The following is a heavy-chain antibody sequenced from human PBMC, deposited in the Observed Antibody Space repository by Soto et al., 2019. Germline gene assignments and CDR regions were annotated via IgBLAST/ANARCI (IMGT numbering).Heavy chain of an antibody. Sequence: QMQLVQSGPEVKKPGTSVKVSCKASGFTSTSSAIQWVRQARGQRLEWIGWIVGGSSNTNYAQTFQERVTISRDVSTRTAYMELSSLRSEDTAVYYCAAGNDSGGYNYFGPWGQGTLVTVSS. CDR1: GFTSTSSA. CDR3: AAGNDSGGYNYFGP. J-gene: IGHJ5*02. V-gene: IGHV1-58*02. CDR2: IVGGSSNT. D-gene: IGHD4-17*01.